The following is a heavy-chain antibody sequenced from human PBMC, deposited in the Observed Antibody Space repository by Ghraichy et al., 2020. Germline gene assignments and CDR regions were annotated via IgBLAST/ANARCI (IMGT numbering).Heavy chain of an antibody. CDR3: SGGWFDP. CDR2: IKSISDGGTT. Sequence: GESLNIFCAASGSTFSNVWMNWVRQAPGKGLEWVGRIKSISDGGTTDYAAPVKGRFTISRDDSKNTLYLQMNSLKAEDTAVYYCSGGWFDPWSQGTLVTVSS. J-gene: IGHJ5*02. CDR1: GSTFSNVW. V-gene: IGHV3-15*01. D-gene: IGHD1-26*01.